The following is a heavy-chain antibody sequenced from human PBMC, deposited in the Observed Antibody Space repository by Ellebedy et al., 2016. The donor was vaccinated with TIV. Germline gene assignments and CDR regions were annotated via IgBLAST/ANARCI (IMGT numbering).Heavy chain of an antibody. CDR1: GFTFGDYA. D-gene: IGHD2-15*01. CDR2: ISGSGGST. CDR3: AKLVHLEYCSGGSCYPDY. V-gene: IGHV3-23*01. J-gene: IGHJ4*02. Sequence: GESLKISXTASGFTFGDYAMSWFRQAPGKGLEWVSAISGSGGSTYYADSVKGRFTISRDNSKNTLYLQMNSLRAEDTAVYYCAKLVHLEYCSGGSCYPDYWGQGTLVTVSS.